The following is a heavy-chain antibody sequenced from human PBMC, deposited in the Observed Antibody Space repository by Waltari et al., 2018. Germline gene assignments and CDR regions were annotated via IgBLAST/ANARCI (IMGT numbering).Heavy chain of an antibody. CDR2: ISPILGIA. D-gene: IGHD2-2*01. Sequence: QVQLVQSGAEVKKPGASVHVSCKASGYTFTNYDISWVRQAPGQGLEWMGGISPILGIANYAQKFQGRVTITADKSTSTAYMELSSLRSEDTAVYYCARDSVVVPAAKTYYYYMDVWGKGTTVTVSS. V-gene: IGHV1-69*10. CDR3: ARDSVVVPAAKTYYYYMDV. J-gene: IGHJ6*03. CDR1: GYTFTNYD.